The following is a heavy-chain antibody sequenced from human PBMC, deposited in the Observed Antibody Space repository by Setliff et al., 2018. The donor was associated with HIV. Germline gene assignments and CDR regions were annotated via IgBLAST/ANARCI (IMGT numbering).Heavy chain of an antibody. Sequence: SETLSLTCTVSGGSISSYYWSWIRQPAGKGLEWIGRIYTSGSTNYNPSLKSRVTMSVDTSKNQFSLKLSSVTAADTAVYYCARDRPHYDYVWGSYPHAFDIWGQGTMVTV. V-gene: IGHV4-4*07. J-gene: IGHJ3*02. CDR1: GGSISSYY. D-gene: IGHD3-16*02. CDR2: IYTSGST. CDR3: ARDRPHYDYVWGSYPHAFDI.